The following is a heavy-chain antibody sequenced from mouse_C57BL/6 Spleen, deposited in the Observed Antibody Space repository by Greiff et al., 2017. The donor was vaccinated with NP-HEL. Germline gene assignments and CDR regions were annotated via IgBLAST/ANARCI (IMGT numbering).Heavy chain of an antibody. Sequence: VQLQQSGAELVRPGASVKLSCTASGFNIKDYYMHWVKQRPEQGLEWIGRIDPEDGDTEYAPKFQGKATMPADTSSNTAYLQLSSLTSEDTAVYYCTGDYPFPPFAYWGQGTLVTVSA. CDR3: TGDYPFPPFAY. J-gene: IGHJ3*01. V-gene: IGHV14-1*01. D-gene: IGHD2-4*01. CDR1: GFNIKDYY. CDR2: IDPEDGDT.